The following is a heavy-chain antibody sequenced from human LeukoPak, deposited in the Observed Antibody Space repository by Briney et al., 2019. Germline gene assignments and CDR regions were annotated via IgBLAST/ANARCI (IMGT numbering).Heavy chain of an antibody. D-gene: IGHD2-2*01. Sequence: ASVKVSCKASGYTFTSYDINWVRQATGQGLEWMGWMNPNSGNTGYAQKFQGRVTMTRNTSISTAYMELSSLRSEDTAVYYCARVCSTSCYPLSPFSYYYYGMDVWGQGTTVTVSS. CDR1: GYTFTSYD. V-gene: IGHV1-8*01. CDR3: ARVCSTSCYPLSPFSYYYYGMDV. CDR2: MNPNSGNT. J-gene: IGHJ6*02.